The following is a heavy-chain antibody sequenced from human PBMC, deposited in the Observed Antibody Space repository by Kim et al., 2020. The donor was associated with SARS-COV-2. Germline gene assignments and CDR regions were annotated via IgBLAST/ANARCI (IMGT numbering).Heavy chain of an antibody. Sequence: AQKVQGRVTITADESTSTAYMGLSSLGSEDTAVYYCAISLGYSYEPYFDYWGQGTLVTVSS. CDR3: AISLGYSYEPYFDY. V-gene: IGHV1-69*01. D-gene: IGHD5-18*01. J-gene: IGHJ4*02.